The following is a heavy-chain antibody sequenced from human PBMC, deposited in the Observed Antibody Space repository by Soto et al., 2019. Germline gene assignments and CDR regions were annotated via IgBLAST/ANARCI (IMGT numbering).Heavy chain of an antibody. D-gene: IGHD3-16*02. Sequence: QVQLVQSGAEVQKPGSSVKVSCKASGGTFSSYAISWVRQAPGQGLEWMGGIIPISGTANYAQTFQGRVTITADESTSTAYMELSSLRSEDTAVYYCARGHHDYVWGSYRYRYFDYWGQGTLVTVSS. CDR2: IIPISGTA. CDR1: GGTFSSYA. CDR3: ARGHHDYVWGSYRYRYFDY. V-gene: IGHV1-69*01. J-gene: IGHJ4*02.